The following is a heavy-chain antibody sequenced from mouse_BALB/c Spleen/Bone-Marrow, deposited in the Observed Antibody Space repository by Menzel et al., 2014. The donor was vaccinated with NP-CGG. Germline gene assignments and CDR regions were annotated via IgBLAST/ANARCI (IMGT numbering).Heavy chain of an antibody. Sequence: QVQLQQSGAELVKPGASVKLSCKASGYTFTSYNMHWVKQTPGQGLEWIGAIYPGNGDTSYNQKFKGKATLTADKSSSTAYMQLSSLTSEDSAVYYCAARVGYYGNYPYFDYWGQGTTLTDSS. D-gene: IGHD2-1*01. CDR1: GYTFTSYN. V-gene: IGHV1-12*01. CDR3: AARVGYYGNYPYFDY. J-gene: IGHJ2*01. CDR2: IYPGNGDT.